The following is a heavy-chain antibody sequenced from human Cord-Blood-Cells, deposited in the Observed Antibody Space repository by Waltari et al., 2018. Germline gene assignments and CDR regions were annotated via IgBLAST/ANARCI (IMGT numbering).Heavy chain of an antibody. V-gene: IGHV4-39*01. CDR1: GCPISSSSYY. Sequence: QPKLQESGPGLVKPSEILSPTITDAGCPISSSSYYWGWIRQPPGKGLEWIGSIYYSGSTYYNPSLKSRVTISVDTSKNQFSLKLSSVTAADTAVYCCARRHKYFDLWGRGTLVTVSS. D-gene: IGHD2-21*01. CDR3: ARRHKYFDL. CDR2: IYYSGST. J-gene: IGHJ2*01.